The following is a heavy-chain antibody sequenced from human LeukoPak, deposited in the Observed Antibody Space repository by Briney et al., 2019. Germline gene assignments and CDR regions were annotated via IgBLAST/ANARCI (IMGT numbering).Heavy chain of an antibody. D-gene: IGHD1-26*01. J-gene: IGHJ1*01. CDR1: GSTFSDYS. CDR3: VRDLMSMGATTAYLHH. CDR2: ISRTSRHV. Sequence: PGGSLRLSCAASGSTFSDYSMNWVRQAPGKGLEWVASISRTSRHVYYAGSVKGRFTISRDNAKNSLYLQMNSLRAEDMAVYFCVRDLMSMGATTAYLHHWGQGTLVTVSS. V-gene: IGHV3-21*01.